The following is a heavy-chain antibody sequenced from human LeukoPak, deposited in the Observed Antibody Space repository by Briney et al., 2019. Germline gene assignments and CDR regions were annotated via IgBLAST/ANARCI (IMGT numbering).Heavy chain of an antibody. V-gene: IGHV4-38-2*01. CDR1: GYSISSGYY. CDR2: IYHSGST. Sequence: SETLSLTCAVSGYSISSGYYWGWIRQPPGKGLEWIGSIYHSGSTYYNPSLKSRVTISVDTSKNQFSLKLSSVTAADTAVYYGALLWFGELLYENYFDYWGQGTLVTVSS. CDR3: ALLWFGELLYENYFDY. D-gene: IGHD3-10*01. J-gene: IGHJ4*02.